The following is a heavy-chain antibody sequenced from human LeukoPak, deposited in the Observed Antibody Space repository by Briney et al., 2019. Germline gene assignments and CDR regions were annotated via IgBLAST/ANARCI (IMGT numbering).Heavy chain of an antibody. CDR3: ARMTVAGTYYFDY. CDR2: IKQDGSEK. Sequence: PGGPLTLSCAASGFTFSSYRMSWLRQAPGKALEWVANIKQDGSEKYYVESGMGRFTISRDNAKNSLYLQMNSLRAEDTAVYYCARMTVAGTYYFDYWGQGTLVTVSS. CDR1: GFTFSSYR. V-gene: IGHV3-7*01. J-gene: IGHJ4*02. D-gene: IGHD6-19*01.